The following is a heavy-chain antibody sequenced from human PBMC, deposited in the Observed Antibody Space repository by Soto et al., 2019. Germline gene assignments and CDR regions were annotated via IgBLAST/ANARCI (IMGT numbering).Heavy chain of an antibody. J-gene: IGHJ4*02. D-gene: IGHD5-12*01. CDR3: AKGPLSSGYDLDY. CDR2: ISASGGST. CDR1: GFTFRNYA. Sequence: EVQLLDSGGGLVQPGGSLRLSCDASGFTFRNYAMNWVRQAPGKGLDWVSAISASGGSTYYAYTVKGRFTISRDNSKNTRYLQMSNLRAEDTAVYYCAKGPLSSGYDLDYGGQGPLVTVSS. V-gene: IGHV3-23*01.